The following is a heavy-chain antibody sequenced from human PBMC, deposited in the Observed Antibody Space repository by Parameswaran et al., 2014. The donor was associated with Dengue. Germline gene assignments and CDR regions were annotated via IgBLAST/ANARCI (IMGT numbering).Heavy chain of an antibody. CDR2: IKQDGSEK. D-gene: IGHD6-19*01. V-gene: IGHV3-7*03. J-gene: IGHJ6*02. CDR3: ARDPIIAVAGGYYYYGMDV. Sequence: RWIRQPPGKGLEWVANIKQDGSEKYYVDSVKGRFTISRDNAKNSLYLQMNSLRAEDTAVYYCARDPIIAVAGGYYYYGMDVWGQGTTVTVSS.